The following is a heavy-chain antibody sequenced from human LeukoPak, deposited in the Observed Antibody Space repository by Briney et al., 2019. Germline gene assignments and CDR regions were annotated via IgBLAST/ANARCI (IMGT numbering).Heavy chain of an antibody. CDR3: ARGALGWLQLGGFDY. CDR1: GGSFSGYF. D-gene: IGHD5-24*01. J-gene: IGHJ4*02. CDR2: INHSGST. V-gene: IGHV4-34*01. Sequence: SETLSLTCAVYGGSFSGYFWNWIRQPPGKGLEWIGEINHSGSTNYNPSLKSRVTISVDTSKNQFSLKLSSVTAADTAVYYCARGALGWLQLGGFDYWGQGTLVTVSS.